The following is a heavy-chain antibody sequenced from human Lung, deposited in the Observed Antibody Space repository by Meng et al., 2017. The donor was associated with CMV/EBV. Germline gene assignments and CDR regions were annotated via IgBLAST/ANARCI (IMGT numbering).Heavy chain of an antibody. CDR1: GFTFSSYS. CDR3: ARDSSSSYYYYGMDV. Sequence: GGSLSLXCAASGFTFSSYSMNWVRQAPGKGLEWVSSISSSSSYIYYADSVKGRFTISRDNAKNSLYLQMNSLRAEDTAVYYCARDSSSSYYYYGMDVWGQGXTVTVSS. J-gene: IGHJ6*02. CDR2: ISSSSSYI. D-gene: IGHD6-6*01. V-gene: IGHV3-21*01.